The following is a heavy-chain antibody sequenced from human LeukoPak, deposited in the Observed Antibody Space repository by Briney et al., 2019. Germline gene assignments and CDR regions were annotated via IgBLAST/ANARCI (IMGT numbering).Heavy chain of an antibody. CDR2: ISAYNGNT. D-gene: IGHD3-10*01. V-gene: IGHV1-18*04. CDR3: ARDVSRLLGELLPHFDY. J-gene: IGHJ4*02. Sequence: ASVKVSCKASGYTFTSYGISWVRQAPGQGLEWMGWISAYNGNTNYAQKLQGRVTMTTDTSTSTAYMELRSLRSDDTAVYYCARDVSRLLGELLPHFDYWGQGTLVTVSS. CDR1: GYTFTSYG.